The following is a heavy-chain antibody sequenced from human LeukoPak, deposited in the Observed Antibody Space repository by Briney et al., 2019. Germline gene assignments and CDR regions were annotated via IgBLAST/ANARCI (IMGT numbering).Heavy chain of an antibody. CDR3: ARDNSVRDEAWWFSP. V-gene: IGHV1-46*01. CDR1: GYTFTSNY. D-gene: IGHD5-24*01. Sequence: ASVKVSCKSFGYTFTSNYMHWVRQAPGQGPEWMGVISPSGASTTHAQTFQGRVTLTRDMSTSTDYLELSSLRSEDTAVYYCARDNSVRDEAWWFSPWGQGTLVTVCS. J-gene: IGHJ5*02. CDR2: ISPSGAST.